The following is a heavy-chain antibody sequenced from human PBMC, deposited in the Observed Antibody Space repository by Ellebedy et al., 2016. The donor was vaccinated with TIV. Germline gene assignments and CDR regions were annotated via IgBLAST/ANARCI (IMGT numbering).Heavy chain of an antibody. CDR3: ARVRFGDTAVDY. CDR2: IGTAGDT. D-gene: IGHD5-18*01. Sequence: GGSLRLSCAASGFTFRSYDMHWVRQATGKGLEWVSAIGTAGDTYYPGSVKGRFTISRENAKNSLYLQMNSLRAEDTAVYSCARVRFGDTAVDYWGQGTLVTVSS. CDR1: GFTFRSYD. V-gene: IGHV3-13*01. J-gene: IGHJ4*02.